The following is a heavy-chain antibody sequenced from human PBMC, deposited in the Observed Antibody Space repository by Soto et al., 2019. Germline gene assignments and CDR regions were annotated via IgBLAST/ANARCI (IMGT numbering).Heavy chain of an antibody. D-gene: IGHD4-17*01. CDR3: ARYTTGATGAFDI. CDR1: GGSIRSNNYY. V-gene: IGHV4-31*03. J-gene: IGHJ3*02. CDR2: IYYSGST. Sequence: QVQLQESGPGLVKHSQTLSLTCTVSGGSIRSNNYYWGWIRQHPGKGLEWIGYIYYSGSTYYNPSLKSRVTISVDTSKNQFSLKVSSVTAADTAVYYCARYTTGATGAFDIWGQGTMVTVSS.